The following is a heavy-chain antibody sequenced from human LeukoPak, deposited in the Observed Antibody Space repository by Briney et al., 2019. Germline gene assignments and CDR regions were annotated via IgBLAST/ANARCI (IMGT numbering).Heavy chain of an antibody. J-gene: IGHJ4*02. CDR2: IRAYNGNT. V-gene: IGHV1-18*01. CDR3: ARDRVVRGVTAGGY. Sequence: EASVKVSCKASGYTFTSYGISWVRQAPGQGLEWMGWIRAYNGNTNYAQKLQGRVTMTTDTSTSTAYMELRSLRSDDTAVYYCARDRVVRGVTAGGYWGQGTLVTVSS. D-gene: IGHD3-10*01. CDR1: GYTFTSYG.